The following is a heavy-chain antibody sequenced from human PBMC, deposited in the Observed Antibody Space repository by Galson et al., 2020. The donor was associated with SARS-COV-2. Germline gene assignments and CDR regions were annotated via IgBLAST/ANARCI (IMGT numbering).Heavy chain of an antibody. D-gene: IGHD6-13*01. CDR2: IKHDGSEE. V-gene: IGHV3-7*01. CDR1: GFAFSTYW. CDR3: ARTPPVIAEPGISMY. J-gene: IGHJ4*02. Sequence: GGSLRLSCEASGFAFSTYWMTWVRQVPGKGLEWVANIKHDGSEEYYVDSVKGRFAISRDNAKNLLYLQMNSLRDEDTALYYCARTPPVIAEPGISMYWGQGTLVTVSS.